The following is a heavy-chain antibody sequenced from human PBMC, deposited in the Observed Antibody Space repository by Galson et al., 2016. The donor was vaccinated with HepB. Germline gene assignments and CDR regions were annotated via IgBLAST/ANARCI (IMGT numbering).Heavy chain of an antibody. CDR1: GFVFSDFS. V-gene: IGHV3-48*01. Sequence: SLRLSCAASGFVFSDFSLNWVRQAPGKGLEWLSYIDATTRNIYYAESVRGRFTISRDNAKNSPFLQMSSLRAEDTAVYYCAAPITVFNFYGMDVWGKGTTVIVSS. CDR2: IDATTRNI. D-gene: IGHD3-3*01. J-gene: IGHJ6*04. CDR3: AAPITVFNFYGMDV.